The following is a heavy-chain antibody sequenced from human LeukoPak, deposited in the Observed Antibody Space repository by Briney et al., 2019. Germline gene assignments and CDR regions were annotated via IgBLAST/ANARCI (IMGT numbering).Heavy chain of an antibody. J-gene: IGHJ6*03. CDR1: GFTFNSCR. CDR3: AKDAAAVGPAAMGYMDA. V-gene: IGHV3-30*02. Sequence: GGPLRLSCAASGFTFNSCRMHCVPQAPGKGLECVAFIRYDGNNKYYVDSAKSRFTPSRANSTNTLYLQMNRLSAEDTAVYYCAKDAAAVGPAAMGYMDATGNGTPVTVSS. CDR2: IRYDGNNK. D-gene: IGHD2-2*01.